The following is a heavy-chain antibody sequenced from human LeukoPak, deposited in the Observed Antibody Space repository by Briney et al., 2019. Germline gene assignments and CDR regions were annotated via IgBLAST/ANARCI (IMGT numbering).Heavy chain of an antibody. D-gene: IGHD2-2*01. V-gene: IGHV1-2*02. CDR3: ARDSGYCTSTNCFHPFDS. Sequence: ASVKVSCRTSGYTFIGYSMHWVRQAPGQGLEWMGRIIPNSGATQFAPKFQGRVTMTRDTSISTVYMDLSGLTSDDTAIYYCARDSGYCTSTNCFHPFDSWGQGTLVTVSS. CDR1: GYTFIGYS. CDR2: IIPNSGAT. J-gene: IGHJ4*02.